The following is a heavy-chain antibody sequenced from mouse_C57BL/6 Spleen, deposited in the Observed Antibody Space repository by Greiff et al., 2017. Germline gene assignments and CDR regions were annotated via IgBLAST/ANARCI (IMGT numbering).Heavy chain of an antibody. CDR2: IYPGSGNT. CDR3: ARSDYLRYFDV. V-gene: IGHV1-76*01. D-gene: IGHD2-4*01. Sequence: QVQLQQSGAELVRPGASVKLSCKASGYTFTDYYINWVKQRPGQGLEWIARIYPGSGNTYYNEKFKGKATLTAEKSSSTAYMQLSSLTSEDSAVYFCARSDYLRYFDVWGTGTTVTVSS. J-gene: IGHJ1*03. CDR1: GYTFTDYY.